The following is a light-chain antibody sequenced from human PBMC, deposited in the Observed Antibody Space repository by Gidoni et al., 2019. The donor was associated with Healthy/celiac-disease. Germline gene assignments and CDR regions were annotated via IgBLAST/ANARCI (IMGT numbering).Light chain of an antibody. CDR1: SSNIGAGYD. CDR2: GNS. CDR3: QSYDSSLRLV. Sequence: QSVLTQPPSVSAAPGPRVTISCTGSSSNIGAGYDVHWYQQLPGTAPKLLIYGNSNRPSGVPDRFSGSKSGTSASLAITGLQAEDEADYYCQSYDSSLRLVFGGGTKLTVL. J-gene: IGLJ2*01. V-gene: IGLV1-40*01.